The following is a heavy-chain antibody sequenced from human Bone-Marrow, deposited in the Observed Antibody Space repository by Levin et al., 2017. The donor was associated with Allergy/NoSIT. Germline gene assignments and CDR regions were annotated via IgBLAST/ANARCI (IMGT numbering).Heavy chain of an antibody. D-gene: IGHD3-22*01. Sequence: LAGGSLRLSCAASGFTFNNYAMNWIRRAPGKGLEWVSGISGSGGGTYSADSVKGRFTISRDNSKNTLYVQMNTLRAEDTAVYYCAKGAGYYHDSRSYEIKWYFDLWGRGTLVTVSS. CDR1: GFTFNNYA. CDR3: AKGAGYYHDSRSYEIKWYFDL. J-gene: IGHJ2*01. V-gene: IGHV3-23*01. CDR2: ISGSGGGT.